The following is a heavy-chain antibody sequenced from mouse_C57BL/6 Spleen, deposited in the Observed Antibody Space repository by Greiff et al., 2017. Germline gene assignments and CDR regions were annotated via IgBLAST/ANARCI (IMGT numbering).Heavy chain of an antibody. V-gene: IGHV1-64*01. CDR1: GYTFTSYW. D-gene: IGHD2-4*01. CDR3: ARGDYDYDGYYFDY. J-gene: IGHJ2*01. CDR2: IHPNSGST. Sequence: QVQLKQSGAELVKPGASVKLSCKASGYTFTSYWMHWVKQRPGQGLEWIGMIHPNSGSTTYNEKFKSKATLTVNKSSSTAYMQRSSLTSEYSAVYYCARGDYDYDGYYFDYWGQGTTLTVSS.